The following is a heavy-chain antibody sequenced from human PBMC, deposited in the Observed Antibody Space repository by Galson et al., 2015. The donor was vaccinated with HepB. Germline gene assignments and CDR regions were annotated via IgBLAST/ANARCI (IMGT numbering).Heavy chain of an antibody. V-gene: IGHV1-69*06. CDR1: GGTFSSYA. CDR2: IIPIFGTA. J-gene: IGHJ1*01. Sequence: SVKVSCKASGGTFSSYAISWVRQAPGQGLEWMGGIIPIFGTANYAQKFQGRVTITADKSTSTAYMELSSLRSEDTAVYYCASSLLIVGATSNFQHWGQGTLVTVSS. D-gene: IGHD1-26*01. CDR3: ASSLLIVGATSNFQH.